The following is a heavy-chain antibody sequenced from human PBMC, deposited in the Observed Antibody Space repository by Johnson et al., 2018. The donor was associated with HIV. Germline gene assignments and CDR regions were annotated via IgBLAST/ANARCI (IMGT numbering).Heavy chain of an antibody. CDR2: IGTAGDT. V-gene: IGHV3-13*01. D-gene: IGHD6-19*01. CDR1: GFTFSSYD. CDR3: ARKQWLEIPSDALDV. Sequence: VQLVESGGGLVQPGGSLRLSCAASGFTFSSYDMHWVRQATGKGLEWVSAIGTAGDTYYPGSVKGRFTISRENAKNSLYLQMNSLRAEDTAVYYCARKQWLEIPSDALDVWGQGTMFTVSS. J-gene: IGHJ3*01.